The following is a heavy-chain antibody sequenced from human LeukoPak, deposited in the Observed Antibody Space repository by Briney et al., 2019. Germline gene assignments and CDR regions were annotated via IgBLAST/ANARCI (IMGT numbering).Heavy chain of an antibody. CDR2: IKQDGSEK. Sequence: PGGSLRLSCAASGFTFSSYWMSWVRQAPGEGLEWVANIKQDGSEKYYVDSVKGRFTISRDNAKNSLYLQMNSLRAEDTAVYYCASPFYGSGSEQGDYWGQGTLVTVSS. CDR3: ASPFYGSGSEQGDY. V-gene: IGHV3-7*01. D-gene: IGHD3-10*01. CDR1: GFTFSSYW. J-gene: IGHJ4*02.